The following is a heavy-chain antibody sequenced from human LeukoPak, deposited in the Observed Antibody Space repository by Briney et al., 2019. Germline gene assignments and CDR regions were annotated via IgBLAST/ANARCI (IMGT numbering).Heavy chain of an antibody. J-gene: IGHJ5*02. CDR3: ARDRVYDSHDNWFDP. CDR1: GYTFTSYV. Sequence: GASVKVSCKASGYTFTSYVISWVRQAPGQGLEWMGWISAYNGNTNYAQKLQGRVTMTTDTSTSTAYMELRSLRSDDTAVYYCARDRVYDSHDNWFDPWGQGTLVTVSS. CDR2: ISAYNGNT. V-gene: IGHV1-18*01. D-gene: IGHD2-8*01.